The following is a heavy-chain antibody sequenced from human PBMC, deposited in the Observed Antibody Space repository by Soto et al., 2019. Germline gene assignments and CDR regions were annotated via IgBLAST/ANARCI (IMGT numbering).Heavy chain of an antibody. CDR2: IIPIFGTA. D-gene: IGHD3-3*01. J-gene: IGHJ6*02. V-gene: IGHV1-69*13. Sequence: GASVKVSCKASGGTFSSHAISWVRQAPGQGLEWMGGIIPIFGTANYAQKFQGGVTITADESTSTAYMELSSLRSEDTAVYYCARSGKIFGVVPGALYGMDVWGQGTTVTVSS. CDR1: GGTFSSHA. CDR3: ARSGKIFGVVPGALYGMDV.